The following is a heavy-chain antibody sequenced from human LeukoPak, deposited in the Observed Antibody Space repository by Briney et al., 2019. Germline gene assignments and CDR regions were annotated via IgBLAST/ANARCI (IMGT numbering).Heavy chain of an antibody. V-gene: IGHV4-34*01. CDR2: INHSGST. J-gene: IGHJ5*02. CDR3: ARGRCGYYCSSTSCYNWFDP. CDR1: GGSFSGYY. D-gene: IGHD2-2*01. Sequence: SETLSLTCAVCGGSFSGYYWSWIRQPPGKGLEWIGEINHSGSTNYNPSLKSRVTISVDTSKNQFSLKLSSVTAADTAVYYCARGRCGYYCSSTSCYNWFDPWGQGTLVTVSS.